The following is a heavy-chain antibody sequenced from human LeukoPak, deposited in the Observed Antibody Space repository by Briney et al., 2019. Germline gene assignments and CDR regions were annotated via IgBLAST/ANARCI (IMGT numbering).Heavy chain of an antibody. J-gene: IGHJ4*02. V-gene: IGHV1-2*06. CDR2: INPNSGGT. D-gene: IGHD3-22*01. CDR3: ARGPFYYDSSGWTFHFDY. CDR1: GYTFTGYY. Sequence: ASVKVSCKASGYTFTGYYMHWVRQAPGQGLERMGRINPNSGGTNYAQKFQGRVTTTRDTSISTAYMELSRLRSDDTAVYYCARGPFYYDSSGWTFHFDYWGQGTLVTVSS.